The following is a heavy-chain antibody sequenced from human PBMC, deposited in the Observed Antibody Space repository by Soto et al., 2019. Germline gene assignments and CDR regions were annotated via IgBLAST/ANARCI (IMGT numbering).Heavy chain of an antibody. J-gene: IGHJ6*02. CDR2: IIPIFGTA. V-gene: IGHV1-69*06. CDR1: GGTFSSYA. CDR3: ARSLGEYCSSTRCYKGSYYYYGMDV. D-gene: IGHD2-2*02. Sequence: SVKVSCKASGGTFSSYAISWVRQAPGQGLEWMGGIIPIFGTANYAQKFQGRVTITADKSTSTAYMELSSLRSEDTAVYYCARSLGEYCSSTRCYKGSYYYYGMDVWGQGTKVTVSS.